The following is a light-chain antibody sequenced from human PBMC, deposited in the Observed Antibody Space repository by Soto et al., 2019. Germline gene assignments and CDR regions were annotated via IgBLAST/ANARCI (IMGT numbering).Light chain of an antibody. CDR3: QQYNNWPYT. V-gene: IGKV3-15*01. CDR2: GAS. J-gene: IGKJ2*01. CDR1: QSISSN. Sequence: EIVMTQSPATLSVSPGERATLSCRASQSISSNLAWYQQKPGQAPRLLIYGASSRATGLPARFSGSGSGTEFTINISSLQSEDFAVYYCQQYNNWPYTFGQGTKLEI.